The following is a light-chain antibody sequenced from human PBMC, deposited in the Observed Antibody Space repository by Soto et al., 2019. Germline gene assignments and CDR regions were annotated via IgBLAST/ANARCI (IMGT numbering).Light chain of an antibody. Sequence: EIVLTQSPDTLSLSPGERATLSCRASQSVSSSYLAWYQQNPGQAPRLLLYGASSRATGIPGRFSGSGSGTDFALTINRLEPEDFAVYYCQQYGSSRPFGFGPGTKVDI. V-gene: IGKV3-20*01. CDR2: GAS. CDR1: QSVSSSY. CDR3: QQYGSSRPFG. J-gene: IGKJ3*01.